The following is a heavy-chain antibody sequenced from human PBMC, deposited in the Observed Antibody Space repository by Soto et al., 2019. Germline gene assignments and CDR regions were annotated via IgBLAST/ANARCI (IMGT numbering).Heavy chain of an antibody. J-gene: IGHJ4*02. Sequence: QVQLVESGGGVVQPGRSLRLSCAASGFTFSSYAMHWVRQAPGKGLEWVAVISYDGSNKYYADSVKGRFTISRDNAKNPLELQMNSLGAEDTAVYYCARVPLSGSYGRLGFGYWGQGTLVTVSS. D-gene: IGHD1-26*01. CDR3: ARVPLSGSYGRLGFGY. CDR1: GFTFSSYA. CDR2: ISYDGSNK. V-gene: IGHV3-30-3*01.